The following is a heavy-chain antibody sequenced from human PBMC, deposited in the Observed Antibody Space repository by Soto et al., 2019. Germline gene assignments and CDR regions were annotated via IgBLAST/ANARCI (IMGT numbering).Heavy chain of an antibody. CDR1: GGSISSSSYY. CDR2: IYYSGST. Sequence: SETLSLTCTVSGGSISSSSYYWGWIRQPPGKGLEWIGSIYYSGSTYYNPSLKSRVTISVGTSKNQFSLKLSSVTAADTAVYYCARRGGGSSWYYYYGMDVWGQGTTVTVSS. J-gene: IGHJ6*02. V-gene: IGHV4-39*01. CDR3: ARRGGGSSWYYYYGMDV. D-gene: IGHD6-13*01.